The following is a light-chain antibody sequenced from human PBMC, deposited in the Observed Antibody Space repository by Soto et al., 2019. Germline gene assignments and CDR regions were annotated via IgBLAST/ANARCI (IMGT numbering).Light chain of an antibody. CDR3: QQRINWPPLA. Sequence: EIALTQSPVTLSLSPREIATLSCRATQNVGSFLAGYQQKPGQPPRLLIYDTSKRATGNPARFSGSGSGTDFALTISSLEPEDFAVYYCQQRINWPPLAFGQGTRLEIK. V-gene: IGKV3-11*01. CDR2: DTS. CDR1: QNVGSF. J-gene: IGKJ5*01.